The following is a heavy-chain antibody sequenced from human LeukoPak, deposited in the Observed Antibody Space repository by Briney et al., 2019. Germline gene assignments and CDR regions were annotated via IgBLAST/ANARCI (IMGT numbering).Heavy chain of an antibody. D-gene: IGHD3-22*01. CDR1: GYTFTGYY. J-gene: IGHJ4*02. CDR2: INPNSGGT. V-gene: IGHV1-2*02. Sequence: GASVKVSCKASGYTFTGYYMHWVRQAPGQGLEWMGWINPNSGGTNYAQKFQGRVTMTRDTSISTAYMELSRLRSDDTAVYYCARGKYYYDSSGYYSWGQGTLVTVSS. CDR3: ARGKYYYDSSGYYS.